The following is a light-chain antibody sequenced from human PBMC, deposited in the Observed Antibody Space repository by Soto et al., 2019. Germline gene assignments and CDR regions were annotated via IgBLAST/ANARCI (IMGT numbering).Light chain of an antibody. V-gene: IGLV1-40*01. Sequence: QSVLTQPPSVSGAPGQRVTISCTGSSSHIGASYAVHWYQQLPGTAPKLLIYGNSNQPSGVPDRFSGSKSGTSASLAITGLQAEDEADYYCQSYASSLSGSVFGGGTKLTVL. CDR2: GNS. J-gene: IGLJ3*02. CDR3: QSYASSLSGSV. CDR1: SSHIGASYA.